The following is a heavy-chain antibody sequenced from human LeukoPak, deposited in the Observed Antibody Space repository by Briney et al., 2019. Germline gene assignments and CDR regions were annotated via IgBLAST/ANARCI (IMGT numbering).Heavy chain of an antibody. D-gene: IGHD2-8*01. CDR2: INTNTGET. Sequence: ASVKISCKASGYTFIDYYMNWVRQAPGQGLEWMGWINTNTGETNYAQKFQGRVTMTRDTSISTVYMELTSLTSDDTAVYYCARWGGVQFDPWGQGTLVTVSS. CDR1: GYTFIDYY. V-gene: IGHV1-2*02. CDR3: ARWGGVQFDP. J-gene: IGHJ5*02.